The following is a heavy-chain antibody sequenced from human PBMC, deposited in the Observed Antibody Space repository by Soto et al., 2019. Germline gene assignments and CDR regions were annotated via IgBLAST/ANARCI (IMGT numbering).Heavy chain of an antibody. D-gene: IGHD6-6*01. Sequence: GGSLRLSCAASGFTFSSYAMSWVRQAPGKGLEWVSAISGSGGSTYYADSVKGRFTISRDNSKNTLYLQMNSLRAEDTAVYYCATYSRSSGDAFDIWGQGKMVTVSS. CDR3: ATYSRSSGDAFDI. CDR1: GFTFSSYA. J-gene: IGHJ3*02. CDR2: ISGSGGST. V-gene: IGHV3-23*01.